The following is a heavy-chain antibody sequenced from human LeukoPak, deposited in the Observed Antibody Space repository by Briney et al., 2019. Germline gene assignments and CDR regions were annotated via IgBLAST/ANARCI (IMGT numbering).Heavy chain of an antibody. CDR3: AKDSSTYYDILTGYYTDDY. J-gene: IGHJ4*02. Sequence: GGSLRLSCAASGFTFSSYAMSWVRQAPGKGLEWVSAISGSGGSTYYADSVKGRFTISRDNSKNTLYLQMNSLRAEDTAVYYCAKDSSTYYDILTGYYTDDYWGQGTLVTVSS. D-gene: IGHD3-9*01. CDR2: ISGSGGST. V-gene: IGHV3-23*01. CDR1: GFTFSSYA.